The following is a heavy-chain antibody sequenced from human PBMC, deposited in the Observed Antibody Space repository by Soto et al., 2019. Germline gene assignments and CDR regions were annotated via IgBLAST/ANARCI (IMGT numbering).Heavy chain of an antibody. D-gene: IGHD1-1*01. CDR3: ARVERGTATTVVDAFDI. Sequence: QVQLQQWGAGLLKPSETLSLTCAVYGGFVSSGSYYWSWIRHPPGKGLEWIGEMSHSGGTPFIPSLKSRVTISVATSKNQFSLKMSSVAAADTAMYYCARVERGTATTVVDAFDIWGPGTMVSVSS. V-gene: IGHV4-34*01. CDR1: GGFVSSGSYY. J-gene: IGHJ3*02. CDR2: MSHSGGT.